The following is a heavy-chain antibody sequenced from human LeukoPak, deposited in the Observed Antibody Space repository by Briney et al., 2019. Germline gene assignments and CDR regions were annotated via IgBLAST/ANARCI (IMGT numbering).Heavy chain of an antibody. CDR3: TRRIRGAPTDY. Sequence: ASVKVSCKASGYTFTTYDLNWVRQATGQGLEWMGWMNPNSGNTGYAQKFQGRVTMTRNISITTAYMELSNLTSEDTAVYYCTRRIRGAPTDYWGQGTLVTVSS. D-gene: IGHD3-10*01. V-gene: IGHV1-8*01. CDR2: MNPNSGNT. CDR1: GYTFTTYD. J-gene: IGHJ4*02.